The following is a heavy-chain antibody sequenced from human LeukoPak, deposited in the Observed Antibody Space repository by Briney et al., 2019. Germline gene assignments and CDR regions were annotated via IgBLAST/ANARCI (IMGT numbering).Heavy chain of an antibody. CDR3: ASIGYRKNFVDY. J-gene: IGHJ4*02. D-gene: IGHD5-18*01. CDR2: IYYSGST. Sequence: SGTLSLTCAVSGGSISSSNWWSWVRQPPGKGLEWIGYIYYSGSTYYNPSLKSRVTISVDTSKNQFSLKLSSVTAADTAVYYCASIGYRKNFVDYWGQGTLVTVSS. CDR1: GGSISSSNW. V-gene: IGHV4-4*02.